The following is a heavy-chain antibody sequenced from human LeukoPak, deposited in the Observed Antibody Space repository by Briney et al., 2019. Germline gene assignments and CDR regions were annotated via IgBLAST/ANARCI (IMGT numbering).Heavy chain of an antibody. D-gene: IGHD5-12*01. J-gene: IGHJ4*02. CDR3: ARVGRTKVATMAY. Sequence: GASVKVSCKASGYMFTNYGISWVRQAPGQGLEWMGWISGSSENTDSAQKFQGRVTMTTDTSTSTAYMELRNLRSDDTATYYCARVGRTKVATMAYWGQGTLVTVSS. V-gene: IGHV1-18*04. CDR1: GYMFTNYG. CDR2: ISGSSENT.